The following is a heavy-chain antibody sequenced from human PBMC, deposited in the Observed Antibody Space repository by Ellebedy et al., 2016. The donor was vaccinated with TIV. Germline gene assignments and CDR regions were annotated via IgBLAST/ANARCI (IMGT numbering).Heavy chain of an antibody. CDR1: GFTFSDYF. CDR2: IPASGTGI. Sequence: PGGSLRLSCAGSGFTFSDYFMSWVRQAPGKGLEWISYIPASGTGIYYAESVKGRFTVARDNANKSLHLQMNNLRGDDTAVYYCGRAREPGPFAYYYYGMDVWGQGTTVTVSS. CDR3: GRAREPGPFAYYYYGMDV. D-gene: IGHD1-1*01. V-gene: IGHV3-11*01. J-gene: IGHJ6*02.